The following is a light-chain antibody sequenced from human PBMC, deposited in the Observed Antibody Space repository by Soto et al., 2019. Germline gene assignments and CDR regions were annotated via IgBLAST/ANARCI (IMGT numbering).Light chain of an antibody. CDR3: QQYNSYST. J-gene: IGKJ1*01. CDR2: DAS. V-gene: IGKV1-5*01. Sequence: DIQMTQSPSTLSASVGGRVTITVRASQSISSWLAWYQQKPGKAPKLLIYDASSLESGVPSRFSGSGSGTEFTLTISSLQPDDFATYYCQQYNSYSTFGQGTKVDIK. CDR1: QSISSW.